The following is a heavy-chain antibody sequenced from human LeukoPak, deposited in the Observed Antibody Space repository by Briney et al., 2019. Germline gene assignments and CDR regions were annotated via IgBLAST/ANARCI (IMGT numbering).Heavy chain of an antibody. V-gene: IGHV4-59*01. CDR2: IYYSGST. CDR3: ARGSHYYYYMDV. J-gene: IGHJ6*03. D-gene: IGHD2-15*01. Sequence: SETLSLTCTVSGGSISSYYWSWIRQPPGKGLEWIGYIYYSGSTNYNPSLKSRATISVDTSKNQFSLKLSSVTAADTAVYYCARGSHYYYYMDVWGKGTTVTVSS. CDR1: GGSISSYY.